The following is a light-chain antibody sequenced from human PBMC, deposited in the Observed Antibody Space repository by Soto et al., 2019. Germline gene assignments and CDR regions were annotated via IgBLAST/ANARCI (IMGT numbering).Light chain of an antibody. CDR3: NSYTSSSTYV. CDR1: SSDVGGYNY. V-gene: IGLV2-14*01. J-gene: IGLJ1*01. CDR2: DVS. Sequence: QSALTPPASVSGSPGQSITISCPGTSSDVGGYNYVSWYQQHPGKAPKLMIYDVSNRPSGVSNRFSGSKSGNTASLTISGLQAEDEADYYCNSYTSSSTYVFGTGTKRTVL.